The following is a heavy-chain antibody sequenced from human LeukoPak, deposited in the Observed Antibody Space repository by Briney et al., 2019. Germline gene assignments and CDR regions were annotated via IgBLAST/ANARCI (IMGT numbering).Heavy chain of an antibody. Sequence: ASVKVSCKASGYTFTNYGISWVRQAPGQGLEWMGWISTYNGNTNYAQKLQGRVTMTTDTSTSTAYMELRSLRSDDTAVYYCARLHHRGSSGYPLVYWGQGTLVTVSS. CDR1: GYTFTNYG. J-gene: IGHJ4*02. CDR2: ISTYNGNT. CDR3: ARLHHRGSSGYPLVY. V-gene: IGHV1-18*01. D-gene: IGHD3-22*01.